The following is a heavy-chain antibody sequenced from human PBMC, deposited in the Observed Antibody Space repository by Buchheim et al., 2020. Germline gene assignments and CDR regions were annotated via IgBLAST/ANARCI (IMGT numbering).Heavy chain of an antibody. Sequence: QVQLQQWGAGLLKPSETLSLTCAVYGGSFSGYYWSWIRQPPGKGLEWIGEINHSGSTNYNPSLKSRVTISVDTSKNQFSLTLSSVTAADTAVYYCARAAREQWLVCFDYWGQGTL. CDR2: INHSGST. D-gene: IGHD6-19*01. CDR3: ARAAREQWLVCFDY. V-gene: IGHV4-34*01. CDR1: GGSFSGYY. J-gene: IGHJ4*02.